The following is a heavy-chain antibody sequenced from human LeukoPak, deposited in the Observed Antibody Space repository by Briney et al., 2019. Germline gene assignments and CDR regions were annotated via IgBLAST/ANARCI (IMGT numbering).Heavy chain of an antibody. V-gene: IGHV1-69*13. J-gene: IGHJ6*03. D-gene: IGHD3-9*01. CDR1: GGTFSSYA. Sequence: GASVKVSCKASGGTFSSYAISWVRQAPGQGLEWMGGIIPIFGTANYAQKFQGRVTITADESTSTAYMELSSLRSEDTAVYYCAGTKPQEYYDILTGPAIRPYYYYYMDVWGKGTTVTISS. CDR3: AGTKPQEYYDILTGPAIRPYYYYYMDV. CDR2: IIPIFGTA.